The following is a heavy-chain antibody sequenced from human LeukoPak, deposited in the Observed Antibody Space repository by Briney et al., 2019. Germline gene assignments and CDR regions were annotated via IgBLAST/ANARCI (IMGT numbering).Heavy chain of an antibody. J-gene: IGHJ4*02. D-gene: IGHD6-19*01. Sequence: PGGSLRLSCAASGFTVSSNYMSWVRQGPGKGLECVSVISNDGDTYYADSVKGRFTISRDNSKNTLYLQMNSLRAEDTAVYYCARDSSGPFDYWGQGTLVTVSS. V-gene: IGHV3-66*02. CDR1: GFTVSSNY. CDR2: ISNDGDT. CDR3: ARDSSGPFDY.